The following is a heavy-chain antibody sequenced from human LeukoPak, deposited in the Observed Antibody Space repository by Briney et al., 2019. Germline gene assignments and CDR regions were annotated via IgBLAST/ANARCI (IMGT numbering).Heavy chain of an antibody. J-gene: IGHJ4*02. V-gene: IGHV3-30-3*01. CDR1: GFTFSSYA. D-gene: IGHD6-13*01. CDR3: ARDPSIAAAPGGYFDY. CDR2: ISYDGSNK. Sequence: GGSLRLSCAASGFTFSSYAMHWVRQAPGKGLEWVAVISYDGSNKYYADSVKGRFIISRDNSKNTLYLQMNSLRAEDTAVYYCARDPSIAAAPGGYFDYWGQGTLVTVSS.